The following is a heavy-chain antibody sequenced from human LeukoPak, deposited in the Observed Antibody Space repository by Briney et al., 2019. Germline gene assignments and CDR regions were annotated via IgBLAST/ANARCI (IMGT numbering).Heavy chain of an antibody. Sequence: ASVKVSCKASGGTFSSYTISWVRQAPGQGLEWMGGIIPIFGTANYAQKFQGRVTITTDESTSTAYMELSSLRAEDTAVYYCAKVKVGATSYFDYWGQGTLVTVSS. CDR3: AKVKVGATSYFDY. V-gene: IGHV1-69*05. CDR2: IIPIFGTA. J-gene: IGHJ4*02. CDR1: GGTFSSYT. D-gene: IGHD1-26*01.